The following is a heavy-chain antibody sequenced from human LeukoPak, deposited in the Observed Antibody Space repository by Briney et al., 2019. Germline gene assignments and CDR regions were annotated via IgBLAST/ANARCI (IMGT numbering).Heavy chain of an antibody. V-gene: IGHV3-30-3*01. J-gene: IGHJ4*02. CDR3: AKDEAAADTY. Sequence: PGGSLRLSCAASGFTFSSCAMHWVRQAPGKGLEWVAVKSYDGSNKYYADSVKGRFTISRDNLKNTLYLQMSSLRAEDTAVYYCAKDEAAADTYWGQGTLVTVSS. D-gene: IGHD6-13*01. CDR2: KSYDGSNK. CDR1: GFTFSSCA.